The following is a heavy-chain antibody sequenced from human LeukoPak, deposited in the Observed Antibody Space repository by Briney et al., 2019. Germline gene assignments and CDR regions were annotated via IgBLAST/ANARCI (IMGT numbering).Heavy chain of an antibody. CDR2: INPNSGGT. CDR3: AREYCSGGSCYSVENWFDP. J-gene: IGHJ5*02. CDR1: GYTFTGYY. D-gene: IGHD2-15*01. V-gene: IGHV1-2*06. Sequence: ASVKVSCKAAGYTFTGYYMFWVRQAPGQGLEWMGRINPNSGGTNYAQKFQGRVTMTRDTSISTAYMELSRLRSDETAVYYCAREYCSGGSCYSVENWFDPWGQGTLVTVSS.